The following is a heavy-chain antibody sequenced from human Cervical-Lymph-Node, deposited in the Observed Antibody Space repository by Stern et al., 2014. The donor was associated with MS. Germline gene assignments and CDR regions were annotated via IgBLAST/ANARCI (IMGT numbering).Heavy chain of an antibody. D-gene: IGHD1-26*01. Sequence: QVQLVQSGAEVKTPGSSVKVSCKASGGTFRSYAISWVRQAPGQGLEWKGGIIPIFGTANYAQKFQGRVTITADESTSTAYMELSSLRSEDTAVYYCARLYSGSYSYDYWGQGTLVTVSS. CDR1: GGTFRSYA. V-gene: IGHV1-69*01. CDR3: ARLYSGSYSYDY. J-gene: IGHJ4*02. CDR2: IIPIFGTA.